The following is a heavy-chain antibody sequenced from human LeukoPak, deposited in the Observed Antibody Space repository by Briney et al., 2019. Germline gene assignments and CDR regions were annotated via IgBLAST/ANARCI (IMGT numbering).Heavy chain of an antibody. CDR3: ARGVRGVIRFDP. D-gene: IGHD3-10*01. J-gene: IGHJ5*02. Sequence: KPSETLSLTCAVYGGSFSGYYWSWIRQPPGKGLEWIGEINHSGSTNYNPSLKSRVTISVDTSKNQFSLKLSSVTAAGTAVYYCARGVRGVIRFDPWGQGTLVTVSS. CDR1: GGSFSGYY. CDR2: INHSGST. V-gene: IGHV4-34*01.